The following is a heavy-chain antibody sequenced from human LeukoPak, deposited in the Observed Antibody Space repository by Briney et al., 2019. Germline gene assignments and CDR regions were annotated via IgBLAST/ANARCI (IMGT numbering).Heavy chain of an antibody. CDR3: AKGYSSSWYHLYYYYYGMDV. Sequence: GGSLRLSCAPSGFTFDDYAMHWVRPAPGKGLEWVSLLRGDGGSTYYADSVKRRFTISRDNSKNSLYLQMNSLRTEDTALYYCAKGYSSSWYHLYYYYYGMDVWGQGTTVTVSS. CDR2: LRGDGGST. V-gene: IGHV3-43*02. CDR1: GFTFDDYA. D-gene: IGHD6-13*01. J-gene: IGHJ6*02.